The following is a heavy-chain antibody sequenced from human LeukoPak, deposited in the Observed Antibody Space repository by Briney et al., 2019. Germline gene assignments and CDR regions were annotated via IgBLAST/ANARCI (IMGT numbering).Heavy chain of an antibody. CDR1: GFTFSSYA. J-gene: IGHJ1*01. CDR3: AKDPGSSWLEGYFQH. V-gene: IGHV3-23*01. D-gene: IGHD6-13*01. CDR2: IRGSGGST. Sequence: GGSLRLSCAASGFTFSSYAMSWVRQAPGKGLEWVSAIRGSGGSTYYADSVKGRFTISRDNSKNTLYLQMNSLRAEDTAVYYCAKDPGSSWLEGYFQHWGQGTLVTVSS.